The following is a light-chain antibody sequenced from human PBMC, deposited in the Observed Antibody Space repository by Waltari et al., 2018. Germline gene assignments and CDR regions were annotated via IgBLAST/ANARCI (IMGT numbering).Light chain of an antibody. CDR1: SGHSTYA. V-gene: IGLV4-69*01. Sequence: QLVLTQSPSASASLGAPVRPTCTLSSGHSTYAIAWHQQPPEKGPRFLMKLNSGGSHKKGDGIPDRFSGSSSGAERYLTISSLQSEDEADYYCQTWGTGIQVFGGGTKLTVL. CDR2: LNSGGSH. J-gene: IGLJ3*02. CDR3: QTWGTGIQV.